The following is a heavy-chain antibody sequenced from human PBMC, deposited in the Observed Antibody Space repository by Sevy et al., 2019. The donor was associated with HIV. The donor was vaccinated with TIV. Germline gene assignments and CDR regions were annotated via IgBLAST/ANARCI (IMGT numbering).Heavy chain of an antibody. V-gene: IGHV3-23*01. CDR3: ADLIAAAGRIENYFDY. Sequence: GGSLRLSCAASGFTFSNYGMHWVRQAPGKGLEWVSAISGSGGSTYYADSVKGRFTISRDNSKNTLYLQMNSLRAEDTAVYYCADLIAAAGRIENYFDYWGQGTLVTVSS. J-gene: IGHJ4*02. CDR2: ISGSGGST. D-gene: IGHD6-13*01. CDR1: GFTFSNYG.